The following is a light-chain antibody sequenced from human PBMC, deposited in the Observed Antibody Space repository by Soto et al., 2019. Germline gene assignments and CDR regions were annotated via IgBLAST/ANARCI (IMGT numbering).Light chain of an antibody. V-gene: IGLV8-61*01. CDR3: VLYMGSGISV. CDR1: SGSVSTSYY. CDR2: STN. Sequence: QTVVTQEPSFSVSPGGTVTLTCGLSSGSVSTSYYPSWYQQTPGQATRTLIYSTNTRSSGVPDRFSGSILGNKAALTITGAQADDESDYYCVLYMGSGISVFGGVTPLTVL. J-gene: IGLJ2*01.